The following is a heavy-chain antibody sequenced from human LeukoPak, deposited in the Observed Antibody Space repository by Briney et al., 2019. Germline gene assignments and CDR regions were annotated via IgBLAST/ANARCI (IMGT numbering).Heavy chain of an antibody. D-gene: IGHD1-7*01. CDR2: IRYDGSDK. CDR1: GVTFSSYG. Sequence: GGSLRLSCAASGVTFSSYGMHWVRQAPGKGLEWVAFIRYDGSDKDYVDSVKGRFTISRDNSKNTLYLQMNSLRAEDTAVYYCAKDRDKGNYYFDYWGQGTLVTVSS. CDR3: AKDRDKGNYYFDY. J-gene: IGHJ4*02. V-gene: IGHV3-30*02.